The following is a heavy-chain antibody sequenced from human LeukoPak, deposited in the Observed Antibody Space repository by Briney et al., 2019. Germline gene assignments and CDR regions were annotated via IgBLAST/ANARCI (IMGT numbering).Heavy chain of an antibody. D-gene: IGHD2-2*01. CDR3: AKNGRGTRYCSSTSCYGTDYYYYMDV. V-gene: IGHV3-48*03. J-gene: IGHJ6*03. Sequence: GGSLRLSCAASGFTFSSYEMNWVRQAPGKGLEWVSYISSSGSTIYYADSVKGRFTISRDNRKNSLYLQMNSLRVEDTALYYCAKNGRGTRYCSSTSCYGTDYYYYMDVWGKGTTVTVSS. CDR2: ISSSGSTI. CDR1: GFTFSSYE.